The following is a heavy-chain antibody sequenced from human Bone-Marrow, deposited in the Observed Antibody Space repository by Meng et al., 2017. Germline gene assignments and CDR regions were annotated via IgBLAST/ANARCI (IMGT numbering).Heavy chain of an antibody. D-gene: IGHD6-19*01. CDR3: ARAPRSGWYYFDY. CDR1: GGTFSSYA. V-gene: IGHV1-69*06. CDR2: IIPISGTA. Sequence: QVQRGQSGAGVKKPGSWVKVSCKASGGTFSSYAISWVRQAPGQGLEWMGGIIPISGTANYAQKFQGRVTITADKSTSTAYMELSSLRSEDTAVYYCARAPRSGWYYFDYWGQGTLVTVSS. J-gene: IGHJ4*02.